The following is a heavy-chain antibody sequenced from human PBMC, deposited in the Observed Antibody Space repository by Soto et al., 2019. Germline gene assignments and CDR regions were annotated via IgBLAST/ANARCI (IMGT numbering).Heavy chain of an antibody. V-gene: IGHV5-51*01. CDR2: IHPGDSIT. CDR1: GYMFDAYW. D-gene: IGHD1-7*01. CDR3: ARGGIIGTPPEY. J-gene: IGHJ4*02. Sequence: PGESLKISCQGSGYMFDAYWIGWVRQMPGKGLEWMGIIHPGDSITKYRPSFQGQVTISADTSINTTYLQWSSLKASDTATYFCARGGIIGTPPEYWGQGPLVTVS.